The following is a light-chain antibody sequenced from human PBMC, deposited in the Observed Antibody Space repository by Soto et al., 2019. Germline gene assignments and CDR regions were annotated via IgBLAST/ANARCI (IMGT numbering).Light chain of an antibody. CDR2: DVS. CDR1: SSDVGAYNS. Sequence: QSVLTQPASVSGSPGQSIAISCTGTSSDVGAYNSVSWYQQYPGKAPKLMIHDVSNRPSGVSDRFSGSKSGNTASLTISGLQAEDEADYYCSSYTSSNYYVFGSGTKVT. CDR3: SSYTSSNYYV. J-gene: IGLJ1*01. V-gene: IGLV2-14*01.